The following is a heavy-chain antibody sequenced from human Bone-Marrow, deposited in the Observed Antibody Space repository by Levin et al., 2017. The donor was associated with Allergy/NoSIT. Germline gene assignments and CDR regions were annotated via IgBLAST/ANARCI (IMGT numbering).Heavy chain of an antibody. CDR2: IVVGSGNA. V-gene: IGHV1-58*01. D-gene: IGHD2-21*02. CDR3: AATAFDY. CDR1: GFTSSSTA. J-gene: IGHJ4*02. Sequence: SVKVSCKASGFTSSSTAVQWVRQARGQRLEWIGWIVVGSGNANSAQKFRERVTITWDMSTSTAYMELSGLRSEDTAVYYCAATAFDYWGQGALVTVSS.